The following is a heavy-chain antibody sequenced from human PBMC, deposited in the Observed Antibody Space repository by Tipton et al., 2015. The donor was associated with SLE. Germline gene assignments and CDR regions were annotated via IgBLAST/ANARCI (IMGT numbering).Heavy chain of an antibody. CDR2: IKQDGSVR. D-gene: IGHD7-27*01. J-gene: IGHJ4*02. V-gene: IGHV3-7*01. CDR1: GFSLSNYW. Sequence: SLRLSCSAYGFSLSNYWMNWVRQAPGKGLGWVANIKQDGSVRYYVGSVKGRFSISRDNAKNSVYLQMDNLRVEDTAVYYCVRAVATLGSYWGQGTLVTVSS. CDR3: VRAVATLGSY.